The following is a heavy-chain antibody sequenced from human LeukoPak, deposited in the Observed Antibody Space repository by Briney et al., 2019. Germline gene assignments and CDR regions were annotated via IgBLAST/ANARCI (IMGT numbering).Heavy chain of an antibody. CDR3: AREGIRTHGSGPDAFDI. CDR2: IWDDGSNK. J-gene: IGHJ3*02. V-gene: IGHV3-33*01. Sequence: GRSLRLSCAASGFTFCSYGMHWLRQAPGKGLEWVAVIWDDGSNKYYADSVRGRFTISRDNSKNTLYLQMNSLRAEDTAVYYCAREGIRTHGSGPDAFDIWGQGTMVTVSS. CDR1: GFTFCSYG. D-gene: IGHD3-10*01.